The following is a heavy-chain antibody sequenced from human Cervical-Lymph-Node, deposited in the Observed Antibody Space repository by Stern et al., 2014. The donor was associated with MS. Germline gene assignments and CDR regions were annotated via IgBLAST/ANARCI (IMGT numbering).Heavy chain of an antibody. CDR1: GYSFNIYW. CDR3: ARRGMDV. CDR2: IYPDDSDT. V-gene: IGHV5-51*01. J-gene: IGHJ6*02. Sequence: EVQLVQSGAEVKKPGESLTLSCTGFGYSFNIYWIAWVRQRPGKGLEWMGIIYPDDSDTGYSPSFQGQVTFSVDKSISTAYLQWSSLKPSDTATYFCARRGMDVWGQGTSVTVSS.